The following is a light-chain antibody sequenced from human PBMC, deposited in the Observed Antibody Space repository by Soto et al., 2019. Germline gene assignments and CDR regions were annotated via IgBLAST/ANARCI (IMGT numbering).Light chain of an antibody. V-gene: IGKV3-20*01. J-gene: IGKJ2*01. CDR3: QQYDTSPHT. CDR1: QSVSSSQ. CDR2: GAS. Sequence: EIVLTQSPGTLSLSPGESATLSCRASQSVSSSQVAWYQQKPGQAPRLLIYGASSRATGIPDRLSGVGSETDFTLTISRLEPEDFAVYYCQQYDTSPHTFGQGTKLEIK.